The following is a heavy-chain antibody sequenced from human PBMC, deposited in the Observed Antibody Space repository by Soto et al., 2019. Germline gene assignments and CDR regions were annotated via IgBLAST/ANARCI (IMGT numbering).Heavy chain of an antibody. Sequence: QVQLVQSGAEVKKPGSSVKVSCKASGGTFSSYAISWVRQAPGQGLEWMGGIIPIFGTANYAQKFQGRVTINADESTSTAYMELSSLRSEDTAVYYCARSGYYGSGSQLYYYYYYGMDVWGQGTTVTVSS. D-gene: IGHD3-10*01. CDR1: GGTFSSYA. V-gene: IGHV1-69*01. J-gene: IGHJ6*02. CDR2: IIPIFGTA. CDR3: ARSGYYGSGSQLYYYYYYGMDV.